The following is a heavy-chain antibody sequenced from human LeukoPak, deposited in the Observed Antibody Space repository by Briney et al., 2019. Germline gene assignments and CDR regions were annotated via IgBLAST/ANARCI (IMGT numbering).Heavy chain of an antibody. Sequence: ASVNVSCKASVYTFSIYDIKWVRQATGQGLAWMGWVNPNSVHTGYAQKFQGKVTMTRNTSISTAYMERSSLRSEDTAVYYCARGAPGSYCSGGSCPYFDYWGQGTLVSVSS. CDR3: ARGAPGSYCSGGSCPYFDY. D-gene: IGHD2-15*01. CDR1: VYTFSIYD. CDR2: VNPNSVHT. V-gene: IGHV1-8*01. J-gene: IGHJ4*02.